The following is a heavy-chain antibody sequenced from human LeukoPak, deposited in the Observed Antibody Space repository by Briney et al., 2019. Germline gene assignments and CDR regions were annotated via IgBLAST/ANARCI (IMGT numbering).Heavy chain of an antibody. Sequence: GGTLRLSCAASRFTFSSYGMHWVRQAPGKGLEWVVVISYDGSNKYYADSVKGRFTISRDNSKNTLYLQMNSLRAEDTAVYYCAKDKELLWFGELQTWGQGTLVTVSS. CDR1: RFTFSSYG. CDR3: AKDKELLWFGELQT. D-gene: IGHD3-10*01. V-gene: IGHV3-30*18. CDR2: ISYDGSNK. J-gene: IGHJ5*02.